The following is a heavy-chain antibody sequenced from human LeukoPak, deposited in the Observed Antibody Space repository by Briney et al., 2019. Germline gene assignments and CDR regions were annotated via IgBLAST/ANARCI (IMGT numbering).Heavy chain of an antibody. V-gene: IGHV4-59*02. D-gene: IGHD5-12*01. J-gene: IGHJ6*03. CDR3: ARTTEGYAGGPGYSYYYYMDV. Sequence: SETLSLTCTVSGGSVSSYYWSWIRQPPGKGLEWIGYIYYSGSTNYNPSLKSRVTISVDTSKNQFSLKLSSVTAADTAVYYCARTTEGYAGGPGYSYYYYMDVWGKGTTVTISS. CDR1: GGSVSSYY. CDR2: IYYSGST.